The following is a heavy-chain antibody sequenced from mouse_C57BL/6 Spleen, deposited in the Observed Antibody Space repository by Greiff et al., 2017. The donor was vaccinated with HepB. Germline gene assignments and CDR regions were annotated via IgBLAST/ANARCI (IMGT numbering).Heavy chain of an antibody. Sequence: EVHLVESEGGLVQPGSSMKLSCTASGFTFSDYYMAWVRQVPEKGLEWVANINYDGRSTYYLDSLKSRFIISRDNAKNILYLQMSSLKSEDTATYYCARENGSFYAMDYWGQGTSVTVSS. CDR1: GFTFSDYY. V-gene: IGHV5-16*01. D-gene: IGHD1-1*01. J-gene: IGHJ4*01. CDR3: ARENGSFYAMDY. CDR2: INYDGRST.